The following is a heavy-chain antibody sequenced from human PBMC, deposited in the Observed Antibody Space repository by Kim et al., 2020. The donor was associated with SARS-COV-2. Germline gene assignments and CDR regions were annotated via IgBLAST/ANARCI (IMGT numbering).Heavy chain of an antibody. V-gene: IGHV3-33*01. D-gene: IGHD3-3*01. J-gene: IGHJ4*02. Sequence: GGSLRLSCAASGFTFSSYGMHWVRQAPGKGLEWVAVIWYDGSNKYYADSVKGRFTISRDNSKNTLYLQMNSLRAEDTAVYYCAAMGWLQLVDYWGQGTLVTVSS. CDR2: IWYDGSNK. CDR3: AAMGWLQLVDY. CDR1: GFTFSSYG.